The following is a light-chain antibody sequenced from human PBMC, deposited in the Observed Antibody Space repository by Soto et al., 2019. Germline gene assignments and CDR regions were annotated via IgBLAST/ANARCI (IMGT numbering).Light chain of an antibody. J-gene: IGKJ4*01. V-gene: IGKV3-15*01. Sequence: EIVVTQSPATLSVSPGERATLSCRASQSVGNNFAWYQQKPGQAPRLLIFATSTRATGVPARFSGSGSGTEFTLTIRSLQSXXXXXXXXQXXGDWPLTFGGGAKVEIE. CDR2: ATS. CDR1: QSVGNN. CDR3: QXXGDWPLT.